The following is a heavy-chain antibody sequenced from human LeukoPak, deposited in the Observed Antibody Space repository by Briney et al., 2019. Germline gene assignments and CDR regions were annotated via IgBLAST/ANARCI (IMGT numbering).Heavy chain of an antibody. Sequence: ASVKVSCKASGYTFTGYYMHWVRQAPGQGLEWMGWINPNSGGTNYAKKFQGRVTMTRDTSISTAYMELSRLRSDDTAVYYCARAAAGTDCFDYWGQGTLVTVSS. V-gene: IGHV1-2*02. CDR3: ARAAAGTDCFDY. J-gene: IGHJ4*02. D-gene: IGHD6-13*01. CDR2: INPNSGGT. CDR1: GYTFTGYY.